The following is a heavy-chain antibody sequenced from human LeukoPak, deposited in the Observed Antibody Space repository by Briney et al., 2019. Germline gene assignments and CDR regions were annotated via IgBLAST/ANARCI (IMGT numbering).Heavy chain of an antibody. J-gene: IGHJ4*02. D-gene: IGHD3-3*01. Sequence: ASVKVSCKVSGYTLTELSMHWVRQAPGKGLEWMGGFDPEDGETIYAQKFQGRVTMTEATSTDTAYMELSSLRSEDTAVYYCAAHRRITMFGVDLDYWGQGTLVTVSS. CDR2: FDPEDGET. V-gene: IGHV1-24*01. CDR3: AAHRRITMFGVDLDY. CDR1: GYTLTELS.